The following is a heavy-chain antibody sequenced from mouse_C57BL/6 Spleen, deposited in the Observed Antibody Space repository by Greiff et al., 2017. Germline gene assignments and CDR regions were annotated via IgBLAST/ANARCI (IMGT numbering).Heavy chain of an antibody. V-gene: IGHV1-53*01. CDR1: GYTFTSYW. CDR2: INPSNGGT. Sequence: QVQLQQPGTDLVKPGASVKLSCTASGYTFTSYWMHWVKQTPGQGLEWIGNINPSNGGTNYNVKFKSKATLTVDKSSSTAYMQLSSLTSEDTAVYYCARSASPYAMDYWGQGTSVTVSS. D-gene: IGHD6-1*01. J-gene: IGHJ4*01. CDR3: ARSASPYAMDY.